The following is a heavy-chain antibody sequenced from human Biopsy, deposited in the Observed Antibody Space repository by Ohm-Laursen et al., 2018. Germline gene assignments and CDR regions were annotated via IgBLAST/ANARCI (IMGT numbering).Heavy chain of an antibody. D-gene: IGHD2-15*01. J-gene: IGHJ4*02. CDR3: ASDLLGWEGYCGGRNCQIAY. Sequence: ASVKVSCKTSGGTLSNYAINWVRQAPGQGLEWMGGIIPIFDTANYAQKFQDRVTITADKSTFTAYMELSSLRSEDTAVYYCASDLLGWEGYCGGRNCQIAYWGQGTLVTVSS. CDR2: IIPIFDTA. CDR1: GGTLSNYA. V-gene: IGHV1-69*06.